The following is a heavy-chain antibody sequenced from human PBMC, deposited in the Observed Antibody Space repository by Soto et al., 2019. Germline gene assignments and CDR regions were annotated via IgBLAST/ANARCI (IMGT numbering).Heavy chain of an antibody. CDR1: GYTFTSYA. CDR2: INAGNGNT. J-gene: IGHJ4*02. CDR3: ARELRYFDWLSFDY. D-gene: IGHD3-9*01. Sequence: ASVKVSCKAPGYTFTSYAMHWVRQAPGQRLEWMGWINAGNGNTKYSQKFQGRVTITRDTSASTAYMELSSLRSEDTAVYYCARELRYFDWLSFDYWGQGTLVTVSS. V-gene: IGHV1-3*01.